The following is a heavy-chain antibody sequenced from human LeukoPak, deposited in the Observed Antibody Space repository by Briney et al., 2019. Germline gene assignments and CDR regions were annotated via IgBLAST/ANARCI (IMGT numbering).Heavy chain of an antibody. Sequence: PSETLSLTCTVSGGSISDYYWNWMRQPPGKGLEWIGYIYYSGRTNYNPSLKSRVSISVDTSKNQFSLKLSSVTAADTAVYYWGRDFRGFVVAFDIWGQRTMVAVSS. CDR2: IYYSGRT. CDR1: GGSISDYY. CDR3: GRDFRGFVVAFDI. J-gene: IGHJ3*02. V-gene: IGHV4-59*01. D-gene: IGHD3-10*01.